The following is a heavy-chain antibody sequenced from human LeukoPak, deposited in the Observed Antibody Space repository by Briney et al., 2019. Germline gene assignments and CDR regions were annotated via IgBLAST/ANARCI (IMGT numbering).Heavy chain of an antibody. CDR2: ISSDGSNK. D-gene: IGHD6-19*01. J-gene: IGHJ4*02. CDR3: ARDRYSSGWYGDFDC. V-gene: IGHV3-30-3*01. CDR1: GFTFNSYA. Sequence: GGSLRLSCAASGFTFNSYALHWVRQAPGKGLEWVAVISSDGSNKYYADSVKGRFTISRDNSKNTLYLQMNSLRAEDTAVYYCARDRYSSGWYGDFDCWGQGTLVTVSS.